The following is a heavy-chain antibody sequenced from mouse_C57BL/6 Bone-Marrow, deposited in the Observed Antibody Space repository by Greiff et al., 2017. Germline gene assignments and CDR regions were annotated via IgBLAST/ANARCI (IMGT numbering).Heavy chain of an antibody. V-gene: IGHV1-75*01. CDR1: GYTFTDYY. D-gene: IGHD1-1*01. Sequence: VKLQESGPELVKPGASVKISCKASGYTFTDYYINWVKQRPGQGLEWIGWIFPGSGSTYYNEKFKGKATLTVDKSSSTAYMLLSSLTSEDSAVYFCAREGGYGSSPYWYFDVWGTGTTVTVSS. J-gene: IGHJ1*03. CDR2: IFPGSGST. CDR3: AREGGYGSSPYWYFDV.